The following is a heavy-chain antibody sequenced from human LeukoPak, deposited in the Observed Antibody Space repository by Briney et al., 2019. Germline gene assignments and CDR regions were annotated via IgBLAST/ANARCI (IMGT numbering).Heavy chain of an antibody. J-gene: IGHJ4*02. CDR2: IYHSGST. V-gene: IGHV4-39*01. Sequence: SETLSLTCTVSGGSISSSSYYWGWIRQPPGKGLEWIGSIYHSGSTYYNPSLKSRVTISVDTSKNQFSLKLSSVTAADTAVYYCARQYDYGSGIWGQGTLVTVSS. CDR1: GGSISSSSYY. CDR3: ARQYDYGSGI. D-gene: IGHD3-10*01.